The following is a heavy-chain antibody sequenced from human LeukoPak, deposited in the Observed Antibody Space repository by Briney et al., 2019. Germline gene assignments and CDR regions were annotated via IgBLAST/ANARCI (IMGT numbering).Heavy chain of an antibody. V-gene: IGHV3-23*01. CDR2: ISGSGGST. CDR1: GFTISSYA. J-gene: IGHJ4*02. Sequence: GGSLRLSCAASGFTISSYAMSWVRRAPGKGLEWVSAISGSGGSTYYADSVKGRFTISRDNSKNTLYLQMNSLGAEDTAVYYCAKEAYYYDSSGYELDYWGQGTLVTVSS. D-gene: IGHD3-22*01. CDR3: AKEAYYYDSSGYELDY.